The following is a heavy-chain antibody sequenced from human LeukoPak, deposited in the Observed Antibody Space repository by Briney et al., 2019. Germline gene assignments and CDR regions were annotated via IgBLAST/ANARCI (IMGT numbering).Heavy chain of an antibody. CDR1: GFTFSSYG. CDR3: ARDSFFDWPQYYFDY. CDR2: ISGSGVST. Sequence: GGTLRLSCAGSGFTFSSYGMSWVRQTPGKGLEWVSAISGSGVSTYYVDSVKGRFTISRDNAKNSLYLQMNSLRAEDTAVYYCARDSFFDWPQYYFDYWGQGTLVTVSS. J-gene: IGHJ4*02. V-gene: IGHV3-23*01. D-gene: IGHD3-9*01.